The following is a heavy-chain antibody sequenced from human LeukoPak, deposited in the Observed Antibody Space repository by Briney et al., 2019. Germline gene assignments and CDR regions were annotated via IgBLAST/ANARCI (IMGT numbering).Heavy chain of an antibody. CDR3: ARVITLMVVEDAFDI. Sequence: GGSLRLSCAASGFTFSNYWMHWVRQAPGKGLVWVSRINNDGSTTTYADSVKGRFTISRDNAKNTLYLQMNSLRAEDTAVYYCARVITLMVVEDAFDIWGQGTMVTVSS. CDR1: GFTFSNYW. CDR2: INNDGSTT. V-gene: IGHV3-74*01. D-gene: IGHD3-10*01. J-gene: IGHJ3*02.